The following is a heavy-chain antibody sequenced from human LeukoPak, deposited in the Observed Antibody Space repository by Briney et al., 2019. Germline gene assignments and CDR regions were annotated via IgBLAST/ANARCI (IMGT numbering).Heavy chain of an antibody. CDR3: ARVWSTTSSGYNWFDP. CDR2: IIPILGIA. V-gene: IGHV1-69*04. D-gene: IGHD6-6*01. J-gene: IGHJ5*02. Sequence: ASVKVSCKASGGTFSSYAISWVRQAPGQGLEWMGRIIPILGIANYAQKFQGRVTITADKSTSTAYMELSSLRSEDTAVYYCARVWSTTSSGYNWFDPWGRGTLVTVSS. CDR1: GGTFSSYA.